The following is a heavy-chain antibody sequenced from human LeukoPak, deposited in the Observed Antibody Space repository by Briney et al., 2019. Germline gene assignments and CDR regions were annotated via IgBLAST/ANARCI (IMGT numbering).Heavy chain of an antibody. D-gene: IGHD2-15*01. V-gene: IGHV4-4*07. Sequence: PSETLSLTCTVSGGSISSYYWSWIRQPAGKGLEWIGRIYTSGSTNYNPSLKSRVTISVDTSKNQFSLKLSSVTAADTAVYHCAREYCSSSSCYFDYWGQGTLVTVSS. J-gene: IGHJ4*02. CDR2: IYTSGST. CDR1: GGSISSYY. CDR3: AREYCSSSSCYFDY.